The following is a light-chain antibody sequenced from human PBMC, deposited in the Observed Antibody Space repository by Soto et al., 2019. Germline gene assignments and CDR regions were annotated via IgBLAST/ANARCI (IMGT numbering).Light chain of an antibody. J-gene: IGKJ5*01. CDR1: QGISSY. V-gene: IGKV1-9*01. Sequence: IQLTQSPSSLSASVGDRVTITCLASQGISSYLGWYQQKPGKAPKLLIYGASTLQSGVPSRFSGSGSGTDFTLTISSLQPEDFATYYCQQLKFFPITFGQGTRLEI. CDR2: GAS. CDR3: QQLKFFPIT.